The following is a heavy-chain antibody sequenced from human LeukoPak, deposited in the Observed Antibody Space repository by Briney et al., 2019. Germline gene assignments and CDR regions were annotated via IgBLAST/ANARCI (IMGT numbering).Heavy chain of an antibody. CDR2: ISYDGSNK. Sequence: GGSLRLSCAASGFTFSSYAMHWVRQAPGKGLDWVAVISYDGSNKYYADSVKGRLTISRDNSKNTLYLQMNSLRAEDTAVYYCARAYCSGDTCYSATDWGQGTLVTVSS. J-gene: IGHJ4*02. CDR1: GFTFSSYA. V-gene: IGHV3-30*04. CDR3: ARAYCSGDTCYSATD. D-gene: IGHD2-15*01.